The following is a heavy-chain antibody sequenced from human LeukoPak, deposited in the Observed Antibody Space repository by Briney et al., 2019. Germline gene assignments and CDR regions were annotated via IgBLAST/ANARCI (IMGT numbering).Heavy chain of an antibody. V-gene: IGHV3-30*02. Sequence: GGCLRLSCAASGFSFSGYGMHWVRQAPGKGLEWVAFIRYDGSNEYYADSVKGRFTISRDKSKNTLSLQMNGLRVEDTAVYYCAKVMPPGRIRFYSYYMDVWGKGTTVTVS. J-gene: IGHJ6*03. CDR3: AKVMPPGRIRFYSYYMDV. CDR1: GFSFSGYG. CDR2: IRYDGSNE. D-gene: IGHD2-15*01.